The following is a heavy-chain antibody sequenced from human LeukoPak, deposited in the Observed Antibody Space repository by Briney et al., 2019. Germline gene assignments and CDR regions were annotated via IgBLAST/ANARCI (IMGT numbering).Heavy chain of an antibody. CDR2: IWYDGSNK. CDR3: GRVGYRGDWFFIDY. Sequence: GGSLRLSCAASGFTFSSFGMHWVRQAPGKGLEWVAVIWYDGSNKYYADSMKGRFTISRDNSKNALYLQMNSLRAEDTAVYYCGRVGYRGDWFFIDYWGHETLVIVSS. D-gene: IGHD3-9*01. J-gene: IGHJ4*01. V-gene: IGHV3-33*01. CDR1: GFTFSSFG.